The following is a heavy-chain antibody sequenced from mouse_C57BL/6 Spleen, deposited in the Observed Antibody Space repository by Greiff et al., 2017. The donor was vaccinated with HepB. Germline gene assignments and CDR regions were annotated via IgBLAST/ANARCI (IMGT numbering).Heavy chain of an antibody. Sequence: ESGPGLVKPSQSLSLTCSVTGYSITSGYYWNWIRQFPGNKLEWMGYISYDGSNNYNPSLKNRISITRDTSKNQFFLKLNSVTTEDTATYYCARATYDGYWYFDVWGTGTTVTVSS. CDR3: ARATYDGYWYFDV. CDR1: GYSITSGYY. D-gene: IGHD2-3*01. CDR2: ISYDGSN. J-gene: IGHJ1*03. V-gene: IGHV3-6*01.